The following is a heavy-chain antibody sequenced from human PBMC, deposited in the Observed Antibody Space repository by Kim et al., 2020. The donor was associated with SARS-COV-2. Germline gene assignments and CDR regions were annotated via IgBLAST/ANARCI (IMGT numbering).Heavy chain of an antibody. CDR2: T. Sequence: TYYAESVKGRFTISRDNSKNTLYLQMNSLRAEDTAVYYCAKEVLRTVDYWGQGTLVTVSS. CDR3: AKEVLRTVDY. D-gene: IGHD3-3*01. J-gene: IGHJ4*02. V-gene: IGHV3-23*01.